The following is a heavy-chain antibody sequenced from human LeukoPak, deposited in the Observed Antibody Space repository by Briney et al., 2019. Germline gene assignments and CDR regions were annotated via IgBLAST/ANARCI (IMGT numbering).Heavy chain of an antibody. D-gene: IGHD1-26*01. CDR1: GFTFSSDA. CDR2: ISSSGGST. J-gene: IGHJ4*02. Sequence: GGSLRLSCEASGFTFSSDAMRWVRQAPGKGLEWVSAISSSGGSTYYADSVRGRFIISRDSSKNTLYLQMNSLRAEDTAVYYCAKGGAQVGGQGTLVTVSS. V-gene: IGHV3-23*01. CDR3: AKGGAQV.